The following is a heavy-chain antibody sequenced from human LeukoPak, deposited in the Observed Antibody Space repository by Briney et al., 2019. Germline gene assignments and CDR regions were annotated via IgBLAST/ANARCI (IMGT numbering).Heavy chain of an antibody. D-gene: IGHD3-22*01. CDR3: AKDAPYYYDSSGYYGDAFDI. CDR2: IKSKTDGATT. V-gene: IGHV3-15*01. CDR1: GFTFGNAW. J-gene: IGHJ3*02. Sequence: NPGGSLRLSCAASGFTFGNAWMTWVRQAPGKGLEWVGRIKSKTDGATTDYAAPVKGRFTISRDDSENTLYLQMNSLRAEDTAVYYCAKDAPYYYDSSGYYGDAFDIWGQGTMVTVSS.